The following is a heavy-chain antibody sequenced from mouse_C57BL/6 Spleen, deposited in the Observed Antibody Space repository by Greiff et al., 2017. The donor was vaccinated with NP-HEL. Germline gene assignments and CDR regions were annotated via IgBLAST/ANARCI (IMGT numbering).Heavy chain of an antibody. CDR2: ISSGSSTI. CDR1: GFTFSDYG. J-gene: IGHJ2*01. V-gene: IGHV5-17*01. D-gene: IGHD2-3*01. Sequence: EVQRVESGGGLVKPGGSLKLSCAASGFTFSDYGMHWVRQAPEKGLEWVAYISSGSSTIYYADTVKGRFTISRDNAKNTLFLQMTSRRSEDTAMYYCARGEWLLPFDYWGQGTTLTVSS. CDR3: ARGEWLLPFDY.